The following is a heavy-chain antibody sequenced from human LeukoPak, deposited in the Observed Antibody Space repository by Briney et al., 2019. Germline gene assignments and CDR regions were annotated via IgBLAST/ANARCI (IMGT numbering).Heavy chain of an antibody. CDR2: ITPSGGST. CDR3: ARVVGGYNYAPNIDY. J-gene: IGHJ4*02. V-gene: IGHV1-46*01. CDR1: GYTFTGYY. Sequence: ASVKVSCKASGYTFTGYYMHWVRQAPGQGLEWMGIITPSGGSTTYAQNFQGRLTVTRDTSTSTVYMEMSSLPSEDTAVYYCARVVGGYNYAPNIDYWGQGTLVTVSS. D-gene: IGHD5-18*01.